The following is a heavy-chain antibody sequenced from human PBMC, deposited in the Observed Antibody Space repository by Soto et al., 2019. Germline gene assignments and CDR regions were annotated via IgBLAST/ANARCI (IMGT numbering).Heavy chain of an antibody. CDR1: RFTFSVYL. J-gene: IGHJ4*02. Sequence: GGSLRLSCAASRFTFSVYLMTWVGKALGKGLEWVAIIWHDGSNEDYADSVKGRFTISRDNSKNTLYLQMNSLRVEDTAVYYCATEDCNSGNCPFDYWGQGTLVT. CDR3: ATEDCNSGNCPFDY. CDR2: IWHDGSNE. D-gene: IGHD2-15*01. V-gene: IGHV3-33*08.